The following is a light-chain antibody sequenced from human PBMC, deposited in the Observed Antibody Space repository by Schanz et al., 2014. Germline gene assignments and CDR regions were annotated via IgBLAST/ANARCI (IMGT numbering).Light chain of an antibody. J-gene: IGKJ3*01. V-gene: IGKV1-39*01. Sequence: DIQMTQSPSSLSASVGDRVTITCRASQSISSYLNWYQQKPGKAPKLLIYGASGLQSGVPSRFSGSGSGTDFTLTISSLQAEDVAVYYCQHYYTTPFTFGPGTKVEIK. CDR3: QHYYTTPFT. CDR1: QSISSY. CDR2: GAS.